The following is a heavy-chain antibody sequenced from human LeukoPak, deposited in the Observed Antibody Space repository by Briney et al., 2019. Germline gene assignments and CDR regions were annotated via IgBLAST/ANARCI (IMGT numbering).Heavy chain of an antibody. J-gene: IGHJ3*02. CDR3: ARSQYYYDSSGYYTPDAFDI. CDR1: GFTVSSNY. D-gene: IGHD3-22*01. CDR2: IYSGGST. V-gene: IGHV3-66*01. Sequence: PGGSLRFSCAASGFTVSSNYMSWVRQAPGKGLEWVSVIYSGGSTYYADSVKGRFTISRDNSKNTLYLQMNSLRAEDTAVYYCARSQYYYDSSGYYTPDAFDIWGQGTMVTVSS.